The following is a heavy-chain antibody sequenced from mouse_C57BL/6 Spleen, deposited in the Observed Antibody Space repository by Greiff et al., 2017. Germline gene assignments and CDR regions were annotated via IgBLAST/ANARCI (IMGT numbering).Heavy chain of an antibody. D-gene: IGHD1-1*01. J-gene: IGHJ3*01. CDR2: IYPRSGNT. V-gene: IGHV1-81*01. Sequence: QVQLQQSGAELARPGASVKLSCKASGYTFTSYGISWVKQRTGQGLEWIGEIYPRSGNTYYNEKFKGKATLTADKSPSTAYMELRSLSSEDSAVYFCARGGSLDYGSSSFLAYWGQGTLVTVSA. CDR3: ARGGSLDYGSSSFLAY. CDR1: GYTFTSYG.